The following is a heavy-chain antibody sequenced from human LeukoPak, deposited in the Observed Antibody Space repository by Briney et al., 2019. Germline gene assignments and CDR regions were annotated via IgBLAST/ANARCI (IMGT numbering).Heavy chain of an antibody. J-gene: IGHJ4*02. D-gene: IGHD3-3*01. CDR3: ARRAYYDFWSGYYPG. CDR2: IYYSGST. V-gene: IGHV4-39*01. Sequence: PSETLSLTCTVSGGSISSSSYYWGWIRQPPGKGLEWIGSIYYSGSTYYNPSLKSRVTISVDTSKNQFSLKLSSVTAADTAVYYCARRAYYDFWSGYYPGWGQGTLVTVSS. CDR1: GGSISSSSYY.